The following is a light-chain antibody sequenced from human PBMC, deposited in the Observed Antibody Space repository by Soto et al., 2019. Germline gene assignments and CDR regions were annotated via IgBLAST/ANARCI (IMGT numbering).Light chain of an antibody. CDR1: SSDVGGYKY. Sequence: QSVLTQPASVSGSPGQSITISCTGTSSDVGGYKYVSWYQQHPGKAPKLMIYDVSNRPSGVSNRFSGSKSGNTASLTISGLQAEDEADYYCSSYTSSSTPLFGGGTKVTVL. CDR3: SSYTSSSTPL. J-gene: IGLJ2*01. CDR2: DVS. V-gene: IGLV2-14*01.